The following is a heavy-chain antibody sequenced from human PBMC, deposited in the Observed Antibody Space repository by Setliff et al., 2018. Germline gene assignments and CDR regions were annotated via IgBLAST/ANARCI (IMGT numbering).Heavy chain of an antibody. J-gene: IGHJ3*02. CDR1: GGSISSSSYY. CDR3: ARLWNLGAFDI. V-gene: IGHV4-39*07. D-gene: IGHD1-7*01. Sequence: TLSLTCTVSGGSISSSSYYWGWIRQPPGKGLEWIGSIYYSGSTYYNPSLKSRVTISVDTSKNQFSLKLSSVTAADTAVYYCARLWNLGAFDIWGQGTMVTVSS. CDR2: IYYSGST.